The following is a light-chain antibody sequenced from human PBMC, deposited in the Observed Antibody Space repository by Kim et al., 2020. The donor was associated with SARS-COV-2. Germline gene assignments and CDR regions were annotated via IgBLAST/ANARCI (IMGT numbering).Light chain of an antibody. J-gene: IGKJ3*01. CDR2: AAS. CDR1: QSISSH. Sequence: DIQTTQSPSSLSASVGDRVTITCRTTQSISSHLNWYQQKPGRAPKLLISAASTLQGGVPSRFSGSGSETDFTLTISSLQPEDFATYFYQQSYITPFTFGPGTQVDIK. CDR3: QQSYITPFT. V-gene: IGKV1-39*01.